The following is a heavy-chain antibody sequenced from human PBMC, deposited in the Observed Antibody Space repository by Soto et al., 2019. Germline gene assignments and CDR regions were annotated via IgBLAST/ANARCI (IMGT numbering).Heavy chain of an antibody. CDR1: GYTFSSYA. D-gene: IGHD3-10*01. J-gene: IGHJ4*02. CDR3: ARGGPPIDY. CDR2: INAGNGNT. Sequence: QVQLVQSGAEEKKPGASVKVSCKASGYTFSSYAMHWVRQAPGQRLEWMGWINAGNGNTKYSQKFQGRVTITRDTSARTAYMELSSRRSEDTAVYYCARGGPPIDYWGQGTLVTVSS. V-gene: IGHV1-3*05.